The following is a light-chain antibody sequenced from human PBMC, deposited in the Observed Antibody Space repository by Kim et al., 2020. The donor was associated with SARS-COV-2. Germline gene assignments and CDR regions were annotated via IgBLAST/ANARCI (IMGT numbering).Light chain of an antibody. V-gene: IGKV3-11*01. J-gene: IGKJ4*01. CDR3: QQRSNWPLLT. CDR1: QSVSSY. CDR2: DAS. Sequence: EIVLTQSPATLSLSPGERATLSCRASQSVSSYLAWYQQKPGQAPRLLIYDASNRATGIPARFSGSASGTDFTLTISSLEPEDFAVYYCQQRSNWPLLTFGGGTKLEI.